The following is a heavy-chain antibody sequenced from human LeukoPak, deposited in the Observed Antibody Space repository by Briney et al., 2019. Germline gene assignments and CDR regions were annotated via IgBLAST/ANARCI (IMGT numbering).Heavy chain of an antibody. CDR2: ISFDGVTT. CDR1: ESTFRNFA. CDR3: AREYSDSYGVIGHFDS. J-gene: IGHJ4*02. V-gene: IGHV3-30-3*01. D-gene: IGHD2-21*01. Sequence: GGSLRLSCAASESTFRNFAMHWVRQTPDKGLEWVALISFDGVTTYYADSVRGRFTISSDNSKNTLFLQMNSLRGEDTAVYYCAREYSDSYGVIGHFDSWGQGTLVPVSS.